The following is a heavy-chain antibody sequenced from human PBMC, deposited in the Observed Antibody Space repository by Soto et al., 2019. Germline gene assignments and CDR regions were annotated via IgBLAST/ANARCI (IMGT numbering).Heavy chain of an antibody. CDR1: GGTFSSYA. J-gene: IGHJ4*02. D-gene: IGHD5-18*01. CDR3: ARLKKRGYSYGPDFDY. V-gene: IGHV1-69*06. CDR2: IIPIFGTA. Sequence: QVQLVQSGAEVKKPGSSVNVSCKASGGTFSSYAISWVRQAPGQGLEWMGGIIPIFGTANYAQKFQGRVTITADKSTSTAYMELSSLRSEDTAVYYCARLKKRGYSYGPDFDYWGQGTLVTVSS.